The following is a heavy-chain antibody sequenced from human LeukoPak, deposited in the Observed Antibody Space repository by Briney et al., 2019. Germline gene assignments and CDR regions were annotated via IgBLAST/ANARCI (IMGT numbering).Heavy chain of an antibody. D-gene: IGHD3-3*01. Sequence: GGSLRLSCAASGLSFSMYTLHWVRQAPGKGLEWVASISSSGNYIHYVDSVKGRFTISRDSAKDSLYLQMNSLTAEDTAVYYCAKDQTYYDFWSGYDAFDIWGQGTMVTVSS. V-gene: IGHV3-21*01. CDR3: AKDQTYYDFWSGYDAFDI. CDR2: ISSSGNYI. CDR1: GLSFSMYT. J-gene: IGHJ3*02.